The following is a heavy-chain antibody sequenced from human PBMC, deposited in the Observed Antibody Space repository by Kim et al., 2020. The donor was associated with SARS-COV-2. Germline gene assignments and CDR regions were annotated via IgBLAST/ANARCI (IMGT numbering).Heavy chain of an antibody. Sequence: GGSLRLSCAASGFTFSNAWMSWVRQAPGKGLEWVGRIKSKTDGGTTDYAAPGKGRITISRDDSKNTLYLQMNSLKTEDTAVYYCTLTYYYDSSGYYSRGYYYYGMDVGGQGTTVTVSS. CDR2: IKSKTDGGTT. J-gene: IGHJ6*02. CDR1: GFTFSNAW. CDR3: TLTYYYDSSGYYSRGYYYYGMDV. D-gene: IGHD3-22*01. V-gene: IGHV3-15*01.